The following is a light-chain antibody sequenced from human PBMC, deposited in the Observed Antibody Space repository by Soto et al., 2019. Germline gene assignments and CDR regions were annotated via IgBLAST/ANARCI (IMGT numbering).Light chain of an antibody. Sequence: QSALTQPASVSGSPGQSITISCTGTSSDVGDYNDVSWYQQHPGKAPKLIIYEVSHRLSGVSNRFSGSKSGHTASLTISGLQDDDEADYYCSSSITNNIVVFGGGTKLTVL. J-gene: IGLJ2*01. CDR2: EVS. V-gene: IGLV2-14*01. CDR3: SSSITNNIVV. CDR1: SSDVGDYND.